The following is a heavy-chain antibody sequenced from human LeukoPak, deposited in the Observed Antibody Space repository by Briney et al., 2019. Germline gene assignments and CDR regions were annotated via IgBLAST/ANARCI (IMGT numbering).Heavy chain of an antibody. CDR3: ARTYYDSSDPYYYGMDV. J-gene: IGHJ6*02. D-gene: IGHD3-22*01. CDR1: GGSFSGYY. V-gene: IGHV4-34*01. CDR2: INHSGST. Sequence: SETLSLTCAVYGGSFSGYYWSWIRQPPGKGLEWIGEINHSGSTNYNPSLKSRVTISVDTSKNQFSLKLSSVTAADTAVYYCARTYYDSSDPYYYGMDVWGQGTTVTVSS.